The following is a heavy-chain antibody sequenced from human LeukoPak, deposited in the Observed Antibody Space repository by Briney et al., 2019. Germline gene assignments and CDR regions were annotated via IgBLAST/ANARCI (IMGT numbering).Heavy chain of an antibody. CDR3: ARHVDSSGWYRSYFDY. CDR1: GGSISSSSYY. J-gene: IGHJ4*02. CDR2: IYYSGST. D-gene: IGHD6-19*01. Sequence: SETLSLTCTVSGGSISSSSYYWGWIRQPPGKGLEWIGSIYYSGSTYYNPSLKSRVTISVDTSKNQFSLKLSSVSAADTAVYYCARHVDSSGWYRSYFDYWGQGTLVTVSS. V-gene: IGHV4-39*01.